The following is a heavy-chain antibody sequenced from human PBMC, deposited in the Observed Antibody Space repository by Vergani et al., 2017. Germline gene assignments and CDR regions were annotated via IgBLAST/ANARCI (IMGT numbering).Heavy chain of an antibody. CDR1: GYTFTYRY. J-gene: IGHJ6*02. Sequence: QMQLVQSGAEVKKTGSSVKVSCKASGYTFTYRYLHWVRQAPGQALEWMGWITPFNGNTNYAQKFQDRVTITRARSMRTAYMELSSLRSEDTAVYYCARDRHGSGGSCYSDYYYYGMDVWGQGTTVTVSS. V-gene: IGHV1-45*01. D-gene: IGHD2-15*01. CDR2: ITPFNGNT. CDR3: ARDRHGSGGSCYSDYYYYGMDV.